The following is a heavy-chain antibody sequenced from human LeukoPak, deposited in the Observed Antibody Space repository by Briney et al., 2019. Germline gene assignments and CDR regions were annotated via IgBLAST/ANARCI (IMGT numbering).Heavy chain of an antibody. CDR3: ARAPYYYDSSGYYYVHYYYGMDV. Sequence: SETLSLTCAVYGGSFSGYYWSWIRQPPGKGLEWIGYIYHSGSTYYNPSLKSRVTISVDRSKNQFSLKLSSVTAADTAVYYCARAPYYYDSSGYYYVHYYYGMDVWGQGTTVTVSS. V-gene: IGHV4-30-2*01. CDR1: GGSFSGYY. CDR2: IYHSGST. D-gene: IGHD3-22*01. J-gene: IGHJ6*02.